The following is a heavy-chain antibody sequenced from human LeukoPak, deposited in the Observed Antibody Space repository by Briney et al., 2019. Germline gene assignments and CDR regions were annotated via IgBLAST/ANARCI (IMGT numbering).Heavy chain of an antibody. CDR2: IYHSGST. V-gene: IGHV4-30-2*01. Sequence: SETLSPTCAVSGGSISSGGYSWSWIRQPPGKGLEWIGYIYHSGSTYYNPSLKSRVTISVDRSKNQFSLKLSSVTAADTAVYYCARGLLSGDILTGYYTKFGDNWFDPWGQGTLVTVSS. CDR3: ARGLLSGDILTGYYTKFGDNWFDP. D-gene: IGHD3-9*01. CDR1: GGSISSGGYS. J-gene: IGHJ5*02.